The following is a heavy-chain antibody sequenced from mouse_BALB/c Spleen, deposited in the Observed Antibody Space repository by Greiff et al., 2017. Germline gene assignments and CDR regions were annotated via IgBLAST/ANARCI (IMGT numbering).Heavy chain of an antibody. Sequence: EVQLQQSGAELVKPGASVKLSCTASGFNIKDTYMHWVKQRPEQGLEWIGRIDPANGNTKYDPKFQGKATITADTSSNTAYLQLSSLTSEDTAVYFCASSAWFADWGQGTLVTVSA. CDR1: GFNIKDTY. D-gene: IGHD3-1*01. V-gene: IGHV14-3*02. CDR2: IDPANGNT. J-gene: IGHJ3*01. CDR3: ASSAWFAD.